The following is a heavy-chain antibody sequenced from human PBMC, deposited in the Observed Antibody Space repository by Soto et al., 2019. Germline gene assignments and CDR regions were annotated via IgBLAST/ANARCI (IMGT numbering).Heavy chain of an antibody. CDR3: ARVLGDGYNYGPPDY. D-gene: IGHD5-12*01. J-gene: IGHJ4*02. CDR2: INPSGGST. Sequence: ASVKVSCKASGYTFTSYYMHLVRQAPGQGLEWMGIINPSGGSTSYAQKFQGRVTMTRDTSTSTVYMELSSLRSEDTAVYYCARVLGDGYNYGPPDYWVQGTLVTVSS. CDR1: GYTFTSYY. V-gene: IGHV1-46*01.